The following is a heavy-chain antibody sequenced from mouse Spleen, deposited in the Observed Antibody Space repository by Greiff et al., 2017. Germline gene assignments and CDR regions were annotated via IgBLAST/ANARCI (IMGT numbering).Heavy chain of an antibody. Sequence: EVKLVESGGGLVKPGGSLKLSCAASGFTFSSYAMSWVRQTPEKRLEWVATISSGGSYTYYPDSVKGRFTISRDNAKNTLYLQMSSLRSEDTAMYYCTDGKPFAYWGQGTLVTVSA. V-gene: IGHV5-9-1*01. CDR3: TDGKPFAY. CDR1: GFTFSSYA. CDR2: ISSGGSYT. J-gene: IGHJ3*01. D-gene: IGHD2-1*01.